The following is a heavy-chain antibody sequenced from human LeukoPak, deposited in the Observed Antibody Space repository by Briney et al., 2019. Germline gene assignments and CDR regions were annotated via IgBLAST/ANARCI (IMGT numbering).Heavy chain of an antibody. D-gene: IGHD3-22*01. V-gene: IGHV4-4*02. CDR1: GGSISSSNW. CDR2: IYHSGST. J-gene: IGHJ4*02. CDR3: ARVRDYDSSGYLDY. Sequence: SETLSLTCAVSGGSISSSNWWSWVRQPLGKGLEWFEEIYHSGSTNYNPSLKSRVTISVDKSKNQFSLKLSSVTAADTAVYYCARVRDYDSSGYLDYWGQGTLVTVSS.